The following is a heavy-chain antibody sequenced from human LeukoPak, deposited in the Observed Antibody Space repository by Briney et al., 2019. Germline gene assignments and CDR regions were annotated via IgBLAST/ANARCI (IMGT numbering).Heavy chain of an antibody. V-gene: IGHV3-21*01. Sequence: GGSLRLSCAASGFTFSSYWMSWVRQAPGKGLEWVSSISSSSSYIYYADSVKGRFTISRDNAKNSLYLQMNSLRAEDTAVYYCARDPREGAGSYWGQGTLVTVSS. CDR3: ARDPREGAGSY. D-gene: IGHD6-19*01. J-gene: IGHJ4*02. CDR2: ISSSSSYI. CDR1: GFTFSSYW.